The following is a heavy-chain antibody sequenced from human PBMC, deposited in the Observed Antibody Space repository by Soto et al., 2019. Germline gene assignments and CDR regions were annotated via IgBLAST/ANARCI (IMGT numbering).Heavy chain of an antibody. J-gene: IGHJ4*02. CDR1: GYTFTIFD. D-gene: IGHD6-19*01. CDR3: VVSRGWWSFEY. Sequence: QVQLVQSGAEVKKPGTSVKVSCQTSGYTFTIFDMHWVRQAPGQSLEWMGWIKAANAYAVYSENFQGRVTFTRDTSARTGYMDGSSMIYEDTAVYYLVVSRGWWSFEYWGQGTLVTVSS. CDR2: IKAANAYA. V-gene: IGHV1-3*01.